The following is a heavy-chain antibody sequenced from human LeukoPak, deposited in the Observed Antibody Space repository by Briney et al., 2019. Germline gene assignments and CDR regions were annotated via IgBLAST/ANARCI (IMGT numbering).Heavy chain of an antibody. CDR3: AKGMTTVPRDAFDI. J-gene: IGHJ3*02. D-gene: IGHD4-17*01. CDR2: ISGSGGST. Sequence: PGGSLRLSCAASGFTFNTYAMNWVRQAPGKGLEWVSGISGSGGSTYYADSVKGRFTISRDKSKKMLCLQMNSLRADDTAVYYCAKGMTTVPRDAFDIWGQGTMVTVSS. V-gene: IGHV3-23*01. CDR1: GFTFNTYA.